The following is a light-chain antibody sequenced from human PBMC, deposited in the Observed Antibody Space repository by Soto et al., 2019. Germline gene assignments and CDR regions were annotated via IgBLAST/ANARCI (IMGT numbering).Light chain of an antibody. CDR3: QQYGSPGT. CDR2: GAS. Sequence: EIVLTQSPGTLSLSPGERATLSCRASQSVSNNYLAWYQQRPGQAPRLLIYGASNRATGIPDRFSGSGSGTDFTLTISRLEPEDFAVYYCQQYGSPGTFGQGTKVDNK. CDR1: QSVSNNY. J-gene: IGKJ1*01. V-gene: IGKV3-20*01.